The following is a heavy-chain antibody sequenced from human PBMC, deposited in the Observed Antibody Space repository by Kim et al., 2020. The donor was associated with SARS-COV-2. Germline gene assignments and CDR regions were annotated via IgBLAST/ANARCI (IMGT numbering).Heavy chain of an antibody. CDR2: ISGDGGST. D-gene: IGHD3-3*01. CDR3: AKDLLTIFGVVGHIYYYYYGMDV. Sequence: GGSLRLSCAASGFTVDDYAMHWVRQAPGKGLEWVSLISGDGGSTYYADSVKGRFTISRDNSKNSLYLQMNSLRTEDTALYYCAKDLLTIFGVVGHIYYYYYGMDVWGQGTTVTVSS. CDR1: GFTVDDYA. V-gene: IGHV3-43*02. J-gene: IGHJ6*02.